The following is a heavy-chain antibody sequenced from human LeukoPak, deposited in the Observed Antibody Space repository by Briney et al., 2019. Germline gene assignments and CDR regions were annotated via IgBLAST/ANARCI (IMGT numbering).Heavy chain of an antibody. CDR2: ISSSGSTI. CDR1: GFTFSSYE. V-gene: IGHV3-48*03. D-gene: IGHD5-18*01. J-gene: IGHJ4*02. CDR3: ARDREGTAMVHFDY. Sequence: GGSLRLSCAASGFTFSSYEMNWFRQAPGKGLEWVSYISSSGSTIYYADSVKGRFTISRDNAKNSLYLQMNSLRAEDTAVYYCARDREGTAMVHFDYWGQGTLVTVSS.